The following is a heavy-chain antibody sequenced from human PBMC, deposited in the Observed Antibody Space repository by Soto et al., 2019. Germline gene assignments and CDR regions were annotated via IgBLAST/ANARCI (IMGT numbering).Heavy chain of an antibody. J-gene: IGHJ4*02. V-gene: IGHV4-59*08. CDR2: IYYSGST. D-gene: IGHD2-2*01. Sequence: QVQLQESGPGLVKPSETLSLTCTVSGGSISNYYWSWIRQPPGKGLEWIAYIYYSGSTNYNPSLKSRVTISLDTSKNHFSRKLSSVTAADTAVYYCARHVVPAANYFDYWGQGTLGTVSS. CDR1: GGSISNYY. CDR3: ARHVVPAANYFDY.